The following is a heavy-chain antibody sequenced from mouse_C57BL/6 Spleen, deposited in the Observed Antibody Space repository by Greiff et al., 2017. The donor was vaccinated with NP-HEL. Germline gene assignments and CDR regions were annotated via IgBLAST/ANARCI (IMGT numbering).Heavy chain of an antibody. Sequence: EVKLVESGPVLVKPGASVKMSCKASGYTFTDYYMNWVKQSHGKSLEWIGVINPYNGGTSYNQKFKGKATLTVDKSSSTAYMELNSLTSEDSAVYYCARYLDYGNYVGDYFDYWGQGTTLTVSS. D-gene: IGHD2-1*01. V-gene: IGHV1-19*01. CDR2: INPYNGGT. CDR1: GYTFTDYY. J-gene: IGHJ2*01. CDR3: ARYLDYGNYVGDYFDY.